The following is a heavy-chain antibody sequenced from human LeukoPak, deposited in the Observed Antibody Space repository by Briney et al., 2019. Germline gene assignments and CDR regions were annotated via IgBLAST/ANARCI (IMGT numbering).Heavy chain of an antibody. D-gene: IGHD6-13*01. Sequence: GGSLRLSCAASGFTFSSYGMHWVRQAPGKGLEWVAVISYDGSNKYYADSVKGRFTISRDNAKSSVYLQINSLRVEDTAVYYCARIGYSSSCFDYWGQGTLVTVSS. CDR2: ISYDGSNK. CDR3: ARIGYSSSCFDY. CDR1: GFTFSSYG. V-gene: IGHV3-30*03. J-gene: IGHJ4*02.